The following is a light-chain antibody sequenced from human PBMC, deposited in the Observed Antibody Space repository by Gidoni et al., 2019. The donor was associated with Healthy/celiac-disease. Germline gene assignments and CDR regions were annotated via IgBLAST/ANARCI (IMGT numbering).Light chain of an antibody. Sequence: DIVMTQSPDSLAVSLGERSTINCKSSQSVLYSSNNKNYLAWYQQKPGQPPKLLIYWASTRESGVPDRVSGSGSGTDFTLTISSLQAEDVAVYYCQQYYSTVCSFGQGTKLEIK. CDR1: QSVLYSSNNKNY. J-gene: IGKJ2*04. CDR3: QQYYSTVCS. V-gene: IGKV4-1*01. CDR2: WAS.